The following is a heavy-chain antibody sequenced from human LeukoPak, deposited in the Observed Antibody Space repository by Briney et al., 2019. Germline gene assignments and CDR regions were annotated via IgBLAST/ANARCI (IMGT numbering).Heavy chain of an antibody. Sequence: ASVKVSCKASGGTFISYAISWVRQAPGQGLEWMGGIIPIFGTANYAQKFQGRVTITADESTSTAYMELSSLRSEDTAVYYCARVHYGVWKEGGLDYWGQGTLVTVSS. D-gene: IGHD4-17*01. J-gene: IGHJ4*02. V-gene: IGHV1-69*01. CDR2: IIPIFGTA. CDR3: ARVHYGVWKEGGLDY. CDR1: GGTFISYA.